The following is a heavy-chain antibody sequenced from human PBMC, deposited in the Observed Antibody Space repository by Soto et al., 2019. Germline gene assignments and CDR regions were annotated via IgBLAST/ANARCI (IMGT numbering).Heavy chain of an antibody. D-gene: IGHD3-16*01. J-gene: IGHJ4*02. Sequence: GESLKISCKGSGYSFTSYWISWVRQLPGKGLEWMGRIDPSDSYINFSPSFQGHVTISVDRSISTAYLQWRSLKASDTAMYYCARHGKTGPQGGLDYWGQGTLVTVPQ. V-gene: IGHV5-10-1*01. CDR3: ARHGKTGPQGGLDY. CDR1: GYSFTSYW. CDR2: IDPSDSYI.